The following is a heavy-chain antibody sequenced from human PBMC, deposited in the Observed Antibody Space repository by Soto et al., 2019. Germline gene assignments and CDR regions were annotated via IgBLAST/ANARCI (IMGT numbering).Heavy chain of an antibody. CDR1: GYPFTHYG. J-gene: IGHJ6*02. Sequence: ASVKVSCKSSGYPFTHYGITWVRQAPGQGLEWMGWISPFNGNTNYGQTLQGRVTLTTDTSTSTVYMELRSLRSDDTAVYYCARYLSFDRSYYYGIDFWGQGTTVIVSS. V-gene: IGHV1-18*01. D-gene: IGHD3-22*01. CDR3: ARYLSFDRSYYYGIDF. CDR2: ISPFNGNT.